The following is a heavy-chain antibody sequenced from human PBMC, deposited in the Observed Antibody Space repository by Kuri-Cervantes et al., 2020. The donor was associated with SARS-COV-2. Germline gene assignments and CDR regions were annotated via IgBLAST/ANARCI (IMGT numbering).Heavy chain of an antibody. CDR2: ISSSSSTI. CDR3: ARFIAVAGTGGDY. CDR1: GFTFSSYS. V-gene: IGHV3-48*04. D-gene: IGHD6-19*01. Sequence: GESLKISCAASGFTFSSYSMNWVRQAPGKGLEWVSYISSSSSTIYYADSVKGRFTISRDNAKNSLYLQMNSLRAEDTAVYYCARFIAVAGTGGDYWGQGTLVTVSS. J-gene: IGHJ4*02.